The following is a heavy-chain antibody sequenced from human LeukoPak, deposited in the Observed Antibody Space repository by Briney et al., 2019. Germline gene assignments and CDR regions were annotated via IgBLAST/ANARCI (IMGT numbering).Heavy chain of an antibody. Sequence: PSETLSLTCTVSGDSIDSYYWSWIRQPPGKGLEWMGYIYYRGTTSYNPFLKSRVTISVDTSNNQFSLKLNSVTAADTAVYYCARLPRYGGYDHFDYGGQGILVIVSA. V-gene: IGHV4-59*12. D-gene: IGHD5-12*01. CDR1: GDSIDSYY. J-gene: IGHJ4*02. CDR2: IYYRGTT. CDR3: ARLPRYGGYDHFDY.